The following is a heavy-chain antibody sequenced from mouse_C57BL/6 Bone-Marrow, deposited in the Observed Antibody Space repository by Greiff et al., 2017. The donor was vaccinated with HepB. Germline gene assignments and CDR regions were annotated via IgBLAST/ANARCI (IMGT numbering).Heavy chain of an antibody. V-gene: IGHV14-4*01. Sequence: EVQLQQSGAELVRPGASVKLSCTASGFNIKDDYMHWVKQRPEQGLEWIGWIDPENGDTDYASKFQGKATITADTSANTAYLQLSSLTSEATAVYSVTTYGSSPYYWYFDVWGTGTTVTVSS. CDR2: IDPENGDT. D-gene: IGHD1-1*01. CDR3: TTYGSSPYYWYFDV. CDR1: GFNIKDDY. J-gene: IGHJ1*03.